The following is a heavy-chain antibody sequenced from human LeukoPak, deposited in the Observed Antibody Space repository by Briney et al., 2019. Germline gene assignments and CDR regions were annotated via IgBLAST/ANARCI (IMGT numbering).Heavy chain of an antibody. J-gene: IGHJ4*02. Sequence: GASVKVSCKASGYTFTTYDINWVRQATGQGLEWMGWMNPNSGNTGSAQRFQGRVTKTRNTSISTAYMELSSLRSEDTAVYYCARDRVGYCSSTTCTNYFDYWGQGTLVTVSS. CDR2: MNPNSGNT. D-gene: IGHD2-2*01. CDR3: ARDRVGYCSSTTCTNYFDY. V-gene: IGHV1-8*01. CDR1: GYTFTTYD.